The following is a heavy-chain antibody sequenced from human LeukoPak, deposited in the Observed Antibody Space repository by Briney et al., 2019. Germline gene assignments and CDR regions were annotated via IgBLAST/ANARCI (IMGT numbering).Heavy chain of an antibody. V-gene: IGHV3-30-3*01. D-gene: IGHD5-18*01. CDR2: ISYDGSNK. J-gene: IGHJ4*02. CDR3: ARGRGYSYGFIVY. Sequence: GRSLRLSCAASGFTFSSYAMHWVRQAPGKGLEWVAVISYDGSNKYYADSVKGRFTISRDNSKNTLYLQMNSLRAEDTAVYYCARGRGYSYGFIVYWGQGTLVTVSS. CDR1: GFTFSSYA.